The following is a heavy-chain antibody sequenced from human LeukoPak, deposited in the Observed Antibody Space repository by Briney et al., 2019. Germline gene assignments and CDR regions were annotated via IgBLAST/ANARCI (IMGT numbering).Heavy chain of an antibody. Sequence: GGSLRLSCAASGFTFSRYWMYWVRQAPGKGLAWVSRIYNDGSSTSYADSVKGRFTISRDNAKNTLYLQMNSLTAEDTAMYYCVTVWGYSSGRDYWGQGTLVTVSS. D-gene: IGHD6-19*01. CDR2: IYNDGSST. CDR1: GFTFSRYW. CDR3: VTVWGYSSGRDY. V-gene: IGHV3-74*01. J-gene: IGHJ4*02.